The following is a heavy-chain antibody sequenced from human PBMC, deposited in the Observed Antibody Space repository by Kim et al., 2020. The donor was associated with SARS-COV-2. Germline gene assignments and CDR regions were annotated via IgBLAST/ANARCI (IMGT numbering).Heavy chain of an antibody. CDR3: ARRGSTGSPSWFDP. CDR2: VYYIGST. D-gene: IGHD1-1*01. CDR1: DDSIRSSTYH. J-gene: IGHJ5*02. Sequence: SETLSLTCTVSDDSIRSSTYHWAWIRQPPGKGLEWIGTVYYIGSTYYNPSLKSRVTISVDTSKRQFSLKMTSVTAADTAVYYCARRGSTGSPSWFDPWG. V-gene: IGHV4-39*01.